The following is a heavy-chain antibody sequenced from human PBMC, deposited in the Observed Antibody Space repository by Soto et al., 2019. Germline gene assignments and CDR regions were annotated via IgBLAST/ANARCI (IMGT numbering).Heavy chain of an antibody. CDR1: GGSISTVNYW. V-gene: IGHV4-30-4*01. J-gene: IGHJ4*02. CDR3: ARGPAGDKIDS. D-gene: IGHD6-19*01. CDR2: IYNGGST. Sequence: QVQLQESGPGLVKPSQTLSLTCTVSGGSISTVNYWWSWIRQSPDMGLEWIGHIYNGGSTYNNPSLESRVTMSVDTSNHQLSLTLSSVSAADTAVDYCARGPAGDKIDSWGQGTRVTVSS.